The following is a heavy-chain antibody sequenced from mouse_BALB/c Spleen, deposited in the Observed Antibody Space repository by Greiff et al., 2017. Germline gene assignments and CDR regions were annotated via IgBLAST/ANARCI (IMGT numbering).Heavy chain of an antibody. CDR1: GFTFSSFG. CDR3: ARSDYDKDYFDY. J-gene: IGHJ2*01. D-gene: IGHD2-4*01. Sequence: EVKVEESGGGLVQPGGSRKLSCAASGFTFSSFGMHWVRQAPEKGLEWVAYISSGSSTIYYADTVKGRFTISRDNPKNTLFLQMTSLRSEDTAMYYCARSDYDKDYFDYWGQGTTLTVSS. CDR2: ISSGSSTI. V-gene: IGHV5-17*02.